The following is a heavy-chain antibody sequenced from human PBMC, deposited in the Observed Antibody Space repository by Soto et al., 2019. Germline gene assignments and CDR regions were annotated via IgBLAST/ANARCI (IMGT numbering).Heavy chain of an antibody. J-gene: IGHJ6*02. D-gene: IGHD6-19*01. CDR2: ISAYNGNT. Sequence: QVQLVQSGAEVKKPGASVKVSCKDSGYTFTCYGFSWVRQAPGQGLEWMGWISAYNGNTKYAQKLQGRVSMTTDTSSSTAYMELRSLRSDDTAVYYCARGAVAVGGRYYGMDVWGQGTTVTVSS. CDR1: GYTFTCYG. CDR3: ARGAVAVGGRYYGMDV. V-gene: IGHV1-18*01.